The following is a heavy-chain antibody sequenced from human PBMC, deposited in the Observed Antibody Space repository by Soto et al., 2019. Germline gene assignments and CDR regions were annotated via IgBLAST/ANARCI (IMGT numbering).Heavy chain of an antibody. CDR3: ARGYVGYYYYMDV. V-gene: IGHV4-34*01. CDR2: INHSGST. J-gene: IGHJ6*03. CDR1: GGSFSGYY. D-gene: IGHD1-26*01. Sequence: PSETLSLTCAVYGGSFSGYYWSWIRQPPGKGLEWIGEINHSGSTNYNPSLKSRVTISVDTSKNQFSLKLSSVTAADTAVYYCARGYVGYYYYMDVWGKGTTVTVSS.